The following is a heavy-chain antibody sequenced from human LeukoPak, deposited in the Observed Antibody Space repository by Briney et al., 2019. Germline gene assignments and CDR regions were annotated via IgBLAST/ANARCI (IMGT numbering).Heavy chain of an antibody. CDR1: GFTFSSYW. CDR3: AREGAGYCSGGSCYSDAFDI. V-gene: IGHV3-74*01. Sequence: PGGSLRPSCAASGFTFSSYWMHWVRQAPGKGLVWVSRINSDGSSTTYADSVKGRFTISRDNAKNTLYLQMNSLRAEDTAVYYCAREGAGYCSGGSCYSDAFDIWGQGTMVTVSS. J-gene: IGHJ3*02. D-gene: IGHD2-15*01. CDR2: INSDGSST.